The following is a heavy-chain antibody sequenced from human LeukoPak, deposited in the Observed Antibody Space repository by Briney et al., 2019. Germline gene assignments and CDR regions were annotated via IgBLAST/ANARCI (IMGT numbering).Heavy chain of an antibody. CDR1: GFTFSSYG. V-gene: IGHV3-23*01. CDR2: ISGSGGST. D-gene: IGHD6-19*01. J-gene: IGHJ4*02. Sequence: PGGSLRLSCAASGFTFSSYGMSWVRQAPGKGLEWVSAISGSGGSTYYADSVKGRFTISRDNSKNTLYLQMNSLRAEDTAVYYCAKRPRDSGWPEPYYFDYWGQGTLVTVSS. CDR3: AKRPRDSGWPEPYYFDY.